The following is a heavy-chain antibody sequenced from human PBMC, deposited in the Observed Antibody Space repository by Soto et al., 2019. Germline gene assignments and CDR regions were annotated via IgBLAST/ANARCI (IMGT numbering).Heavy chain of an antibody. CDR1: GFNFSNHW. D-gene: IGHD5-12*01. J-gene: IGHJ4*02. CDR3: VRSPDSGWVDY. Sequence: EVQLVESGGGLVQPGGSLRLSCAASGFNFSNHWMHWVRQAPGKGLVWVSRIKTDGSYTNYADSVKGRFTISRDNAKNTLYLQMNSLRADDTAVYYCVRSPDSGWVDYWGQGTLVTVSS. V-gene: IGHV3-74*01. CDR2: IKTDGSYT.